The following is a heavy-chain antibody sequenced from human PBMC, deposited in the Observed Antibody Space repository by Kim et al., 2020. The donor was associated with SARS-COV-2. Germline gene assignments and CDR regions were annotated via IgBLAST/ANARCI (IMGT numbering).Heavy chain of an antibody. V-gene: IGHV3-43*02. Sequence: GGSLRLSCAASGFTFDDYAMHWVRQAPGKGLEWVSLISGDGGSTYYADSVKGRFTISRDNSKNSLYLQMNSLRTEDTALYYCAKDISYFDWLSTFDYWGQGTLVTVSS. CDR2: ISGDGGST. J-gene: IGHJ4*02. CDR3: AKDISYFDWLSTFDY. D-gene: IGHD3-9*01. CDR1: GFTFDDYA.